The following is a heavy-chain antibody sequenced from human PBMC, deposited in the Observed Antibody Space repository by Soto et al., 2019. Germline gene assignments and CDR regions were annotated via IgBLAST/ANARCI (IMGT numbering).Heavy chain of an antibody. D-gene: IGHD6-6*01. CDR1: GGSINTDAW. J-gene: IGHJ4*02. CDR3: ASREEARPF. V-gene: IGHV4-4*02. CDR2: IHRSRGT. Sequence: QVQLQESGPGRVSPLGTLSLTCAVSGGSINTDAWWTWVRQPPGKGLEWIGEIHRSRGTNYNSSRQSRVTLSIDRSTNHFSLRLYSVTAADTAVYYCASREEARPFWGQGTLVTVSS.